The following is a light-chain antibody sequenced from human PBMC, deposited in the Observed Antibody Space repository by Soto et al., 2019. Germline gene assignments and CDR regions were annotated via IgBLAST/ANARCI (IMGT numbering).Light chain of an antibody. J-gene: IGKJ1*01. Sequence: EIVMTQSPATLSVSPGERATLSCRASQSVSSNLAWYQQKPGQAPRLLIYGASTRATCIPARFSGSGSGTEFTLTISSLQSEDFAVYYCQQYNNWPETFGQGTKV. CDR1: QSVSSN. CDR3: QQYNNWPET. V-gene: IGKV3-15*01. CDR2: GAS.